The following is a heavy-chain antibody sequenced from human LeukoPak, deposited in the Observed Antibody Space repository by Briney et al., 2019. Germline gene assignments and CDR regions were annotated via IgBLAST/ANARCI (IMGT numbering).Heavy chain of an antibody. CDR2: INPNSGGT. Sequence: ASVKVSCKASGYTFAGYYMHWVRRAPGQGLEWMGWINPNSGGTNYAQKFQGRVTMTRDTSISTAYMELSRLRSDDTAVYYCEVVAAEDYWGQGTLVTVSS. CDR1: GYTFAGYY. J-gene: IGHJ4*02. CDR3: EVVAAEDY. D-gene: IGHD2-15*01. V-gene: IGHV1-2*02.